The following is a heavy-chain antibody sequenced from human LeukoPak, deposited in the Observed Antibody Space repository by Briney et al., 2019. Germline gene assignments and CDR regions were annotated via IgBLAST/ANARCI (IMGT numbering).Heavy chain of an antibody. CDR1: GFSFSGSG. J-gene: IGHJ4*02. D-gene: IGHD3-16*01. Sequence: GGSLRLSCAASGFSFSGSGIHWVRLASGKGLAWVARIRSKADNYVTAYAASVKGRFTITRNDSNNTAYLQMDSLKTEDTAVYYCTSDPDKTQFMFDYWGQGTLVTVSS. CDR2: IRSKADNYVT. V-gene: IGHV3-73*01. CDR3: TSDPDKTQFMFDY.